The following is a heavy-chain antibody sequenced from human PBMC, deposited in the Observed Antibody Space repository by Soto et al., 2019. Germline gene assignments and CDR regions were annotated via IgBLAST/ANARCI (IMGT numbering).Heavy chain of an antibody. CDR3: ARVRQYSGSYYTHYYYGMDV. Sequence: GGSLRLSCAASGLTLSSYWVHWVRLAPGKGLVWASRINSDGSSTSYADSLKGRFTISCDNSKNTLYLQMNSLRAEYTSVYYCARVRQYSGSYYTHYYYGMDVWGQGTTVTVSS. CDR1: GLTLSSYW. D-gene: IGHD1-26*01. J-gene: IGHJ6*02. V-gene: IGHV3-74*01. CDR2: INSDGSST.